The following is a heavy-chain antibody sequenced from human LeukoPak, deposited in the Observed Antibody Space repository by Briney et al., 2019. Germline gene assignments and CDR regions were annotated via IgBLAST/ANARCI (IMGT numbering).Heavy chain of an antibody. CDR3: AKSVGGPYSGYDWYYFDY. V-gene: IGHV3-30*07. D-gene: IGHD5-12*01. J-gene: IGHJ4*02. Sequence: GGSLRLSCAASGFTFSSYAMHWVRQAPGKGLEWVAVISYDGSNKYYADSVKGRFTISRDNSKNTLYLQMNSLRAEDTAVYYCAKSVGGPYSGYDWYYFDYWGQGTLVTVSS. CDR2: ISYDGSNK. CDR1: GFTFSSYA.